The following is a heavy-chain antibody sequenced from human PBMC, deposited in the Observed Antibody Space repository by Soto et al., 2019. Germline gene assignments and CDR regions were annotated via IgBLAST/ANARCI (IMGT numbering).Heavy chain of an antibody. D-gene: IGHD3-10*01. CDR1: GFTFSNYW. V-gene: IGHV3-74*01. CDR3: ARVGGGSGNFDY. J-gene: IGHJ4*02. Sequence: EVQLVESGGGLVQPGGSLRLSFGASGFTFSNYWMHWVRQAPGEGLVWVSRINGDGSFTRFADSVKGRFTISRDNAKNTLYLQMNSLRVDDTAVYYCARVGGGSGNFDYWGQGTLVTVSS. CDR2: INGDGSFT.